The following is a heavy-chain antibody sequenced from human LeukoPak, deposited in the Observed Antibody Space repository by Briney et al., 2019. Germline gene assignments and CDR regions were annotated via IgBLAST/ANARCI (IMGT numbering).Heavy chain of an antibody. J-gene: IGHJ5*02. CDR1: GFTFSSYS. CDR3: ASAHYYDSSGYYLNWFDP. Sequence: GGSLRLSCAASGFTFSSYSMNWVRQAPGKGLEWVSSISSSSSYIYYADSVKGRFTISRDNAKNSLYLQMNSLRAEDTAVYYCASAHYYDSSGYYLNWFDPWGQGTLVTVSS. CDR2: ISSSSSYI. V-gene: IGHV3-21*01. D-gene: IGHD3-22*01.